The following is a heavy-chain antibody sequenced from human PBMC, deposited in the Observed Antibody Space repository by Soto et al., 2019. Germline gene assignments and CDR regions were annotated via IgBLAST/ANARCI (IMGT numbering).Heavy chain of an antibody. CDR1: GGSISSDY. Sequence: QVQLQESGPGLVKPSETLSLTCTVSGGSISSDYWSWIRQPPGKGLEWIGHIYYSGSTNYNPSLKSRVTISVDTSKNQFSLTLSSVTAADTAVYYCARDSGSYYRLFASWGQGTLVTVSS. D-gene: IGHD3-10*01. V-gene: IGHV4-59*01. CDR3: ARDSGSYYRLFAS. J-gene: IGHJ4*02. CDR2: IYYSGST.